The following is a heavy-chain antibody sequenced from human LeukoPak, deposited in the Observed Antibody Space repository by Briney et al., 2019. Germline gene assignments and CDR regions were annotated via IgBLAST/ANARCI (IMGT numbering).Heavy chain of an antibody. CDR1: GGSISSDY. CDR3: ARSLSGYLDY. Sequence: SETLSLTCTVSGGSISSDYWSWIRQPPGKGLEWIGYIYYRGSTNYNPSLKSRVTISVDTPKNQFSLKLSSVTTADTAVYYCARSLSGYLDYWGQGTLVTVSS. V-gene: IGHV4-59*01. CDR2: IYYRGST. J-gene: IGHJ4*02. D-gene: IGHD3-3*01.